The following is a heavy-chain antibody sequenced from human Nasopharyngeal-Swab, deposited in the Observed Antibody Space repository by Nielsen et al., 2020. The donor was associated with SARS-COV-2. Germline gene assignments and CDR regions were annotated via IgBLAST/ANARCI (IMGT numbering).Heavy chain of an antibody. CDR2: IIPIFGTA. V-gene: IGHV1-69*13. CDR1: GGTFSSYA. CDR3: AREGLGGFSVVVAMDV. J-gene: IGHJ6*04. Sequence: SVKVSCKASGGTFSSYAISWVRQAPAQGLEWMGGIIPIFGTANYAQKFQGRVTITADESTSTAYMELSSVRSEDTAVYYCAREGLGGFSVVVAMDVWGKGTTVTVSS. D-gene: IGHD2-15*01.